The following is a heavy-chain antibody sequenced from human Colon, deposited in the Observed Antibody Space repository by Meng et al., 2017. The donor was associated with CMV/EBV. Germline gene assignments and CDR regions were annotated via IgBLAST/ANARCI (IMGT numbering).Heavy chain of an antibody. D-gene: IGHD3-3*01. V-gene: IGHV1-18*01. CDR1: NYTFTNYG. CDR2: ISAYNGET. J-gene: IGHJ6*02. CDR3: ARGSSSTMFGDYYYGMDV. Sequence: SVKVSCKGSNYTFTNYGIAWVRHAPGEGLEWMGCISAYNGETKYEEKLQDRVTMTTDTSTSTAYMELRSLRSDDTAVYYCARGSSSTMFGDYYYGMDVWGQGTTVTVSS.